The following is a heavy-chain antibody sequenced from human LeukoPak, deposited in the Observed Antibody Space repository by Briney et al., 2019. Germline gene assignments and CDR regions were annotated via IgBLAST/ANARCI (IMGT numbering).Heavy chain of an antibody. CDR1: GFTFEDYA. CDR3: ATNGGGDSGYGNFDY. CDR2: ISWNSDSI. J-gene: IGHJ4*02. D-gene: IGHD5-12*01. V-gene: IGHV3-9*01. Sequence: GGSLRLSCAVSGFTFEDYAMHWVRQVPGKGLEWVSGISWNSDSIGYGDSVKGRFTISRDNAKNSLYLQMNSLRPEDTALYYCATNGGGDSGYGNFDYWGQGTLVTVSS.